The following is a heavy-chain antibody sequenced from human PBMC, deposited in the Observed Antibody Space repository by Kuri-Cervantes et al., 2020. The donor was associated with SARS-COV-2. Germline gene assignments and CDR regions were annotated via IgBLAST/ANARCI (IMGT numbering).Heavy chain of an antibody. CDR1: GFTFSSYS. CDR2: ISSSSTI. D-gene: IGHD3-3*01. V-gene: IGHV3-48*02. J-gene: IGHJ6*02. CDR3: ARDLLNVWSGYYYYYDMDV. Sequence: GESLKISCAASGFTFSSYSMNWVRQAPGKGLEWVSYISSSSTIYYADSVKGRFTISRDNAKNSLYLQMNSLRDEDTAVYYCARDLLNVWSGYYYYYDMDVWGQGTTVTVSS.